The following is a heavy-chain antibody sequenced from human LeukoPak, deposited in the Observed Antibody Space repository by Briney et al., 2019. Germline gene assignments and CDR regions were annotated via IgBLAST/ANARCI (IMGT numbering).Heavy chain of an antibody. V-gene: IGHV3-7*01. CDR2: IKQDGSEK. CDR1: GFTFSSYW. J-gene: IGHJ4*02. CDR3: ARSRGTTSWYYYDSSGYYLDY. D-gene: IGHD3-22*01. Sequence: GGSLRLSCAASGFTFSSYWMSWVRQAPGKGLEWVANIKQDGSEKYYVDSVKGRFTISRDNAKNSLYLQMNSLRPEDTAVYYCARSRGTTSWYYYDSSGYYLDYWGQGTLVTVSS.